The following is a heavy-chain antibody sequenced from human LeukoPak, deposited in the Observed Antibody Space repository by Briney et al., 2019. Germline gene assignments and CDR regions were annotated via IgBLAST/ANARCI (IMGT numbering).Heavy chain of an antibody. Sequence: ASVKVSCKASGYTFTSYGISWVRQAPRQGLEWMGWIIAYNGNANYSHKLQGRDTMTTDTSTSTAYMELRRLRSDGTAVYYCERNHRGSTIAAADDYWGQGTLVTVSS. CDR3: ERNHRGSTIAAADDY. CDR2: IIAYNGNA. V-gene: IGHV1-18*01. J-gene: IGHJ4*02. D-gene: IGHD6-13*01. CDR1: GYTFTSYG.